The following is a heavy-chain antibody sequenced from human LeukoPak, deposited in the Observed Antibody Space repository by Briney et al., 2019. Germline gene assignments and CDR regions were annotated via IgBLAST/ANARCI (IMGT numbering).Heavy chain of an antibody. CDR2: IYYSGMT. J-gene: IGHJ5*02. Sequence: SETLSLTCTVSGGSISSYYWSWIRQPPGKGLDWIGYIYYSGMTNYNPSLKSRVTISVDTSKNQFSLKMSSVTAADTAVYYCARHTAEKYNWFDRWGQGTLVTVSS. CDR3: ARHTAEKYNWFDR. V-gene: IGHV4-59*08. CDR1: GGSISSYY. D-gene: IGHD5-24*01.